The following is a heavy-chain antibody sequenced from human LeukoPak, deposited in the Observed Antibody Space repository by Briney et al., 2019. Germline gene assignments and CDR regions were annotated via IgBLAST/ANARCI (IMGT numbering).Heavy chain of an antibody. V-gene: IGHV1-3*01. D-gene: IGHD3-3*01. J-gene: IGHJ4*02. CDR3: ARGIWSRTVSSYYFDY. Sequence: ASVKVSCKASGFTFTNYAMQWVRQAPGQRLEWMGWINAGNGHTRYSQRFQGRVTITRDTSATTVYMEVTSLRSEDTAVYYCARGIWSRTVSSYYFDYWGQGTLVTFSS. CDR2: INAGNGHT. CDR1: GFTFTNYA.